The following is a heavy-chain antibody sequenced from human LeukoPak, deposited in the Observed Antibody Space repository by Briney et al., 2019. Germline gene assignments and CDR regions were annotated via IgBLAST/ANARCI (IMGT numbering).Heavy chain of an antibody. CDR1: GFTFSSYS. V-gene: IGHV3-21*01. CDR2: ISSSSSYI. Sequence: GGSLRLSCAASGFTFSSYSMNWVRQAPGKGLEWVSSISSSSSYIYYADSVKGRFTISRDNAKNSLYLQMNSLRAEDTAAYYCARHLLATDAFDIWGQGTMVTVSS. J-gene: IGHJ3*02. D-gene: IGHD2-15*01. CDR3: ARHLLATDAFDI.